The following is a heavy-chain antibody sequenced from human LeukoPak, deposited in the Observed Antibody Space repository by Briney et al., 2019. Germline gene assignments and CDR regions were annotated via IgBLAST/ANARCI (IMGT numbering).Heavy chain of an antibody. J-gene: IGHJ4*02. CDR2: MNANGGGT. CDR3: AKGRSAVPDF. V-gene: IGHV1-2*02. Sequence: GASVKVSCKASGYDFIDQYIHWVRQAPGQGLEWMGWMNANGGGTKYAQKFKDRITLTRATSISTAYMELRSLTIGDTAVYYCAKGRSAVPDFWGQGTLVTVSS. CDR1: GYDFIDQY. D-gene: IGHD6-19*01.